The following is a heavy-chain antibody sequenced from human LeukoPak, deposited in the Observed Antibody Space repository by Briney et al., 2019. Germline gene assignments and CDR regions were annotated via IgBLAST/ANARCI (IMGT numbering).Heavy chain of an antibody. Sequence: PGASLRLSCAASGFTVSSNYMSWVRQAPGKGLEWVSVLYSGGDTYYADSVKGRFTISRDNSKNTLYLQMNSLRVEDTAVYYCARDGYYWHYWGQGTLVTVSS. D-gene: IGHD1-26*01. V-gene: IGHV3-66*01. CDR1: GFTVSSNY. CDR3: ARDGYYWHY. J-gene: IGHJ4*02. CDR2: LYSGGDT.